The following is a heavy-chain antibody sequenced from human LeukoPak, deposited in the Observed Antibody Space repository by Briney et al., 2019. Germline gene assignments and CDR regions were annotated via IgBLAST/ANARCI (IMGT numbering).Heavy chain of an antibody. CDR1: GFTVSSNY. D-gene: IGHD3-16*01. Sequence: GGSLRLSCAASGFTVSSNYMSWVRQAPGKGLEWVSSISSSSSYIYYADSVKGRFTISRDNAKNSLYLQMNSLRAEDTAVYYCARDTPLTLLGYWGQGTLVTVSS. J-gene: IGHJ4*02. CDR2: ISSSSSYI. V-gene: IGHV3-21*01. CDR3: ARDTPLTLLGY.